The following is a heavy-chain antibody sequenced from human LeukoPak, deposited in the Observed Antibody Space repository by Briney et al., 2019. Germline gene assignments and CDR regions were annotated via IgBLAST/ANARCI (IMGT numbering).Heavy chain of an antibody. Sequence: ASVKVSCKASGYTFTGYYMHWVRQAPGQGLEWMGWINPNSGGTNYAQKFQGRVTMTRDTSISTAYMELSRLRSDDTAVYYCARAPPRITDYPPLDYWGQGTLVTVSS. V-gene: IGHV1-2*02. J-gene: IGHJ4*02. CDR2: INPNSGGT. CDR1: GYTFTGYY. CDR3: ARAPPRITDYPPLDY. D-gene: IGHD3-10*01.